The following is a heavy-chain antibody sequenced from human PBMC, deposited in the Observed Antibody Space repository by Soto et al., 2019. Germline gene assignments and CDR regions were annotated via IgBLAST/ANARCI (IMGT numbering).Heavy chain of an antibody. V-gene: IGHV4-59*08. CDR1: GGTISSYY. CDR2: IYYSGST. D-gene: IGHD3-10*01. Sequence: PSDTLSLTCPFSGGTISSYYWSWIRQPPGKGLEWIGYIYYSGSTNYNPSLKSRVTISVDTSKNQFSLKLNSMTAADTAVYYCGRHNYGSGSTYFDYWGQGTLVTVSS. J-gene: IGHJ4*02. CDR3: GRHNYGSGSTYFDY.